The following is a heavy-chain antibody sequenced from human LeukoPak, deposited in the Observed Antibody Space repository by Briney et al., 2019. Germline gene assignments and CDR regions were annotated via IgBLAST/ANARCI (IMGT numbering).Heavy chain of an antibody. J-gene: IGHJ4*02. CDR3: ARTDDYGDETVAY. CDR1: VYTFTGYY. V-gene: IGHV1-2*02. Sequence: ASVKVSCKASVYTFTGYYMHWVRQAPGQGLEWMGWINPNSGGANYAQKFQGRVTMTRDTSISTAYMELSRLGSDDMAVYYCARTDDYGDETVAYWGQGTLVTVSS. D-gene: IGHD4-17*01. CDR2: INPNSGGA.